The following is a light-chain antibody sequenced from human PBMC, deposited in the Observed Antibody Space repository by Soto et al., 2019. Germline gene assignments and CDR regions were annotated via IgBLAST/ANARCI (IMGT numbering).Light chain of an antibody. CDR3: QQYNNWPLT. CDR2: GAS. J-gene: IGKJ4*01. Sequence: EIVMTQSAATLSVSQGERATLSCRASQSVSSNLAWYQQKPGQAPRLLIYGASTRATGIPARFSGSGSGTEFTLTISSLQSEDFAVYYCQQYNNWPLTFGGGTKVDI. CDR1: QSVSSN. V-gene: IGKV3-15*01.